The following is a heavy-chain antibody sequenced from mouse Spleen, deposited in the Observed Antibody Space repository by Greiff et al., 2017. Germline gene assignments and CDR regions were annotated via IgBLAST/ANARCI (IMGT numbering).Heavy chain of an antibody. V-gene: IGHV1-69*01. J-gene: IGHJ4*01. D-gene: IGHD4-1*01. Sequence: QVQLQQPGAELVMPGASVKLSCKASGYTFTSYWMHWVKQRPGQGLEWIGEIDPSDSYTNYNQKFKGKATLTVDKSSSTAYMQLSSLTSEDSAVYYCARRPGTNGAMDCWGQGTSVTVSS. CDR3: ARRPGTNGAMDC. CDR1: GYTFTSYW. CDR2: IDPSDSYT.